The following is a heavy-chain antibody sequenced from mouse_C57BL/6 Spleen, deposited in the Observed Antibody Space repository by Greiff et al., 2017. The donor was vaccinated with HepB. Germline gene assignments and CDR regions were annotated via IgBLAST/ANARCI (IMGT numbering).Heavy chain of an antibody. J-gene: IGHJ4*01. V-gene: IGHV2-2*01. D-gene: IGHD1-1*01. CDR1: GFSLTSYG. CDR3: ARRDYYAYYAMDY. CDR2: IWSGGST. Sequence: VKLVESGPGLVQPSQRLSITCTVSGFSLTSYGVHWVRQSPGKGLEWLGVIWSGGSTDYNAAFISRLSISKDNSKSQVFFKMNSLQADDTAIYYCARRDYYAYYAMDYWGQGTSVTVSS.